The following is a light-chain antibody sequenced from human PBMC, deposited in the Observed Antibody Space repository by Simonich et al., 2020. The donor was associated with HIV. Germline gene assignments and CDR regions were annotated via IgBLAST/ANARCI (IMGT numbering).Light chain of an antibody. V-gene: IGLV3-21*03. CDR1: NIGSKR. Sequence: SYVLTQPPSVSVAPGKTARITCGGNNIGSKRVHWYQQKPGQAPVLVVDDDSHRPSGIPERFSGSNSGNTATLTISRVEAGDEADYSCQVWDTSSDHPRVFGGGTKLTVL. CDR2: DDS. J-gene: IGLJ2*01. CDR3: QVWDTSSDHPRV.